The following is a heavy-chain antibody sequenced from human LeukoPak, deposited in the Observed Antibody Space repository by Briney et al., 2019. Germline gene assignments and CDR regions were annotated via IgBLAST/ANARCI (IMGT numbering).Heavy chain of an antibody. CDR3: AARGGSGWSYFDY. J-gene: IGHJ4*02. CDR1: GGTFSSYA. Sequence: SVKVSCKASGGTFSSYAISWVRQAPGQGLEWMGRIIPIFGTANYAQKFQGRVTITTDESTSTAYMELSSLRSEDTALYYCAARGGSGWSYFDYWGQGTLVTVSS. D-gene: IGHD6-19*01. V-gene: IGHV1-69*05. CDR2: IIPIFGTA.